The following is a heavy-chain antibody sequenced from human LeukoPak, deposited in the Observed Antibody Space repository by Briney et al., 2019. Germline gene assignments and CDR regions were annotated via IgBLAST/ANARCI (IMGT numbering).Heavy chain of an antibody. J-gene: IGHJ4*02. V-gene: IGHV3-7*04. CDR3: VGGSHADY. Sequence: PGGSLRLSCVASGFTFSKSWMTWVRRGPGKGPEWVASIKQDGSEKNYADSVKGRFTISRDNAKNSLFLQMSSLRVEDTAVYYSVGGSHADYWGQGTLVTVSS. CDR1: GFTFSKSW. CDR2: IKQDGSEK.